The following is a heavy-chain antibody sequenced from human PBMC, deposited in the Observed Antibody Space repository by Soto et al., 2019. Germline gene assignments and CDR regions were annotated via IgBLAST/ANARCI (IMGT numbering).Heavy chain of an antibody. J-gene: IGHJ6*02. CDR3: ARDGYSSSSGVHYYYGMDV. Sequence: SETLSLTCAVSGGSISSGGYYWSWIRQHPGKGLEWIGYIYYSGSTYYNPSLKSRVTISVDTSKNQFSLKLSSVTAADTAVYYCARDGYSSSSGVHYYYGMDVWGQGTTVTVSS. CDR1: GGSISSGGYY. CDR2: IYYSGST. D-gene: IGHD6-6*01. V-gene: IGHV4-31*11.